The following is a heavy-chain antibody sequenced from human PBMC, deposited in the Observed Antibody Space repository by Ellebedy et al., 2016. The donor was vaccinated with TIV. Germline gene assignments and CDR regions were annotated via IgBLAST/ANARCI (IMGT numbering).Heavy chain of an antibody. V-gene: IGHV3-7*01. Sequence: GESLKISCAASGFTFSRFWMAWVRQAPGKGLEWVATINQGGSETYYVDSVKGRFTISRDNSKNSLYLEMNSMRVEDTAVYYCARDRGYDTFDYWGQGILVTVSS. CDR1: GFTFSRFW. CDR3: ARDRGYDTFDY. J-gene: IGHJ4*02. CDR2: INQGGSET. D-gene: IGHD5-12*01.